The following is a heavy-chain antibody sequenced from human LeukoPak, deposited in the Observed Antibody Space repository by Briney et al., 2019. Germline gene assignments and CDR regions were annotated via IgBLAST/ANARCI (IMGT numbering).Heavy chain of an antibody. D-gene: IGHD3-22*01. J-gene: IGHJ3*02. CDR3: ARVHTMRDAFDI. CDR1: GGSISSSSYY. V-gene: IGHV4-39*07. Sequence: PSETLSLTCTVSGGSISSSSYYWGWIRQPPGKGLEWIGSIYYSGSTYYNPSLKSRVTISVDTSKNQFSLKLSSVTAADTAVYYCARVHTMRDAFDIWGQGTMVTVSS. CDR2: IYYSGST.